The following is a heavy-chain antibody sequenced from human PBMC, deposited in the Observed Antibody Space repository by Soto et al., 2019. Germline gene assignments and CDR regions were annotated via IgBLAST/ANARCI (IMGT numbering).Heavy chain of an antibody. CDR1: GGSFSSGGYY. J-gene: IGHJ4*02. D-gene: IGHD2-8*02. V-gene: IGHV4-31*03. CDR2: IYYSGST. Sequence: QLQLQESGPGLVKPSQTLSLACTVSGGSFSSGGYYWSWIRQLPGKGLEWIGYIYYSGSTYYNPSLKSRFTISLDTSKNQFSLKLSSVTAPDTAVYYCARATSFSGHHGYWGQGTLVTVSS. CDR3: ARATSFSGHHGY.